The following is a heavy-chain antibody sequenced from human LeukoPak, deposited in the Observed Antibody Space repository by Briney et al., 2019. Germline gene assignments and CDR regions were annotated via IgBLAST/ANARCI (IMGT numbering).Heavy chain of an antibody. CDR1: GFTFSDYY. V-gene: IGHV3-11*01. CDR2: ISSSGSTI. CDR3: ARDPYYYYMDV. J-gene: IGHJ6*03. Sequence: GGSLRLSCAASGFTFSDYYMSWIRQAPGKGLEWVSYISSSGSTIYYVDSVKGRFTISRDNAKNSLYLQMNSLRAEDTAVYYCARDPYYYYMDVWGKGTTVTVSS.